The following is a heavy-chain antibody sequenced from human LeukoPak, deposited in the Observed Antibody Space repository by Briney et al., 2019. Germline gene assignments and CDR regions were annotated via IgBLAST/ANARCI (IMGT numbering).Heavy chain of an antibody. Sequence: GGSLRLSCAASGFTFSDYYMSWIRQAPGKGLEWVSYISSSSSYTNYADSVKGRFTISRDNARDSLYLQMNSLRDDDTGMYYCVRGGCSSSWFWIFWGQGTLVTVSS. D-gene: IGHD6-13*01. CDR3: VRGGCSSSWFWIF. J-gene: IGHJ4*02. V-gene: IGHV3-11*05. CDR1: GFTFSDYY. CDR2: ISSSSSYT.